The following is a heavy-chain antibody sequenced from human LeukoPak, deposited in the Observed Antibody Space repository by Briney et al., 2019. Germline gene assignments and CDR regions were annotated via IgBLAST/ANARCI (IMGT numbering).Heavy chain of an antibody. J-gene: IGHJ4*02. CDR3: AKTKDGGSWYYFDY. D-gene: IGHD6-13*01. CDR1: GFTFSSYA. CDR2: ITASGGAT. Sequence: GGSLRLSCAASGFTFSSYAMSWVRQAPGKGLEWVSVITASGGATYYADSVKGRFTISRDTSKNTLYLQLNSLRAEDTAVYYCAKTKDGGSWYYFDYWGQGTLVTVSS. V-gene: IGHV3-23*01.